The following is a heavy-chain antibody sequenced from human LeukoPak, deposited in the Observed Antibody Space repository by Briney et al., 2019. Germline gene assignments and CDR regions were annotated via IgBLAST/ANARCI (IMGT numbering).Heavy chain of an antibody. Sequence: GGSLRLSCAASGFTFSSYGMNWVRQAPGRGLEWISYISSSGSTIYYADSVKGRFTISRDNAKNSLYLQMSSLRDEDTAVYYCARRIAAAVDYWGQGTLVTVSS. CDR2: ISSSGSTI. D-gene: IGHD6-13*01. CDR1: GFTFSSYG. CDR3: ARRIAAAVDY. V-gene: IGHV3-48*02. J-gene: IGHJ4*02.